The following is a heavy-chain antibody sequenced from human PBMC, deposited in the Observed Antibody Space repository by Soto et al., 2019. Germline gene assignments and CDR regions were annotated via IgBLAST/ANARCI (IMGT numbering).Heavy chain of an antibody. CDR3: ARDRIAAAGNWFDP. J-gene: IGHJ5*02. V-gene: IGHV1-18*01. CDR2: ISAYNGNT. Sequence: ASVKVSCKASGYTFTSYVISWVRQAPGQGLEWMGWISAYNGNTNYAQKLQGRVTMTTDTSTSTAYMELRSLRSDDTAVYYCARDRIAAAGNWFDPWGQGTLVTVSS. D-gene: IGHD6-13*01. CDR1: GYTFTSYV.